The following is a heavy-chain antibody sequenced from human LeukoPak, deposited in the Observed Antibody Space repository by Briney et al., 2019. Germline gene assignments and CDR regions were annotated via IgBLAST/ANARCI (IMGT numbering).Heavy chain of an antibody. V-gene: IGHV3-30*04. CDR2: ISYDGSNK. J-gene: IGHJ6*03. D-gene: IGHD3-3*01. CDR1: GFTFSSYA. Sequence: GGSLRLSCAASGFTFSSYAMHWVRQAPGKGLEWVAVISYDGSNKYYADSVKGRFTISRDNSKNTLYLQMNSLRAEDTAVYYCARPYYEKYYYYMDVWGKGTTVTVSS. CDR3: ARPYYEKYYYYMDV.